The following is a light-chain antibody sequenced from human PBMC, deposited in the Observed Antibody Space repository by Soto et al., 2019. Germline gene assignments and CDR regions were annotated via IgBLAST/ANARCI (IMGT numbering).Light chain of an antibody. V-gene: IGKV1-5*01. Sequence: ADRVTITRRASQSISGWLGWYQQKPGKAPKLLIYDASSLESGVPSRFSGSGSGTEFTLTISSLQPDDFATYYCQQYNSYSITFGQGTRLEIK. CDR3: QQYNSYSIT. J-gene: IGKJ5*01. CDR2: DAS. CDR1: QSISGW.